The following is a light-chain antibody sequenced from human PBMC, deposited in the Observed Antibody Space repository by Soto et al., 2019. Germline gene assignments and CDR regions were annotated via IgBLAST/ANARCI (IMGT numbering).Light chain of an antibody. V-gene: IGLV2-8*01. CDR2: EVT. Sequence: QSVLTQPPSASGSPGQSVTISCAGTSSDVGAYNYVSWYQQQPGKAPKLVIYEVTKRPSGVPDRFSGSKSGNTASLTVSGLQAEDEADYYCSSYAGSTHVVFGGGTKVTVL. J-gene: IGLJ2*01. CDR1: SSDVGAYNY. CDR3: SSYAGSTHVV.